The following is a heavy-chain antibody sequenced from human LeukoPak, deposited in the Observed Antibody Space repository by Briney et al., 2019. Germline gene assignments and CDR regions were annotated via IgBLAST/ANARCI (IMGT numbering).Heavy chain of an antibody. Sequence: GGSLRLSCAASGFTLSNLWMTWVRQAPGKGLECVAIIKQDGSEKYYVDSVKGRFTISRDNAKNSLYLQMNSLRAEDTAVYYCGTGWAVDFWGQGTLVTVSS. J-gene: IGHJ4*02. CDR3: GTGWAVDF. D-gene: IGHD5-24*01. CDR2: IKQDGSEK. CDR1: GFTLSNLW. V-gene: IGHV3-7*01.